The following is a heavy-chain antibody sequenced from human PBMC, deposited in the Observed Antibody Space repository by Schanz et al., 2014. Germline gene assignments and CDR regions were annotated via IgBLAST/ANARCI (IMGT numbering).Heavy chain of an antibody. CDR3: ARNIIATARAYDI. CDR2: ISGYNGKT. J-gene: IGHJ3*02. Sequence: QVQLVQSGPEVKKPGASVRLSCKASGYNFNRHDISWVRQAPGQGLEWMGWISGYNGKTIYLDNLEDRISMTTDTATSTAYMELRNLRSADTAVYYCARNIIATARAYDIWGQGTMVTVSS. V-gene: IGHV1-18*04. D-gene: IGHD6-13*01. CDR1: GYNFNRHD.